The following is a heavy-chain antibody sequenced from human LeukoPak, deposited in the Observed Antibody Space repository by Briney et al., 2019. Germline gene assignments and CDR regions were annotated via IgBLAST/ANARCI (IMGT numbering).Heavy chain of an antibody. CDR1: GGAISSYY. CDR3: ARDEYNWFDP. CDR2: IYYSGST. V-gene: IGHV4-59*01. J-gene: IGHJ5*02. Sequence: PSETLSLTCTVSGGAISSYYWSWIRQPPGKGLEWIGYIYYSGSTNYNPSLKSRVTISVDTSKNQFSLKLSSVTAADTAVYYCARDEYNWFDPWGQGTLVTVSS.